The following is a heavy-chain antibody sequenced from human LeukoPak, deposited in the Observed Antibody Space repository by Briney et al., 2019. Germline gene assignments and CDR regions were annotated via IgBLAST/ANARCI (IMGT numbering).Heavy chain of an antibody. Sequence: PGGSLRLSCAASGFTVSTNYMSWVRQAPGKGLEWVSVVYRGGSTDYADSVNGRFTISRDNSKNMLFLRMNSLRAEDTAVYYCARGGDYVVAGYYWGQGTLVTVSS. J-gene: IGHJ4*02. CDR2: VYRGGST. D-gene: IGHD4-17*01. CDR3: ARGGDYVVAGYY. V-gene: IGHV3-66*01. CDR1: GFTVSTNY.